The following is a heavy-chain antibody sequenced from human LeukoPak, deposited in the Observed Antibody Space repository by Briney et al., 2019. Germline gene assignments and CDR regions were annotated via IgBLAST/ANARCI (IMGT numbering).Heavy chain of an antibody. D-gene: IGHD6-19*01. CDR3: ARGGVYSSGSYYLYYFDY. Sequence: KPGGSLRLSCAASGFTFSDNYMSWVRQSPGKGLEWVSYISNSGTYINYADSVKGRFTISRDNSKNTLYLQMNSLRAEDTAVYYCARGGVYSSGSYYLYYFDYWGQGTLVTVSS. J-gene: IGHJ4*02. CDR1: GFTFSDNY. CDR2: ISNSGTYI. V-gene: IGHV3-11*06.